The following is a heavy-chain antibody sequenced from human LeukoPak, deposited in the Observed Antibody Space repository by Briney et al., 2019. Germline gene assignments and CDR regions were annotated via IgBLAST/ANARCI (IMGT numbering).Heavy chain of an antibody. D-gene: IGHD3-9*01. CDR3: ARGVYYDILTGYFRWFDP. Sequence: SETLSLTCAVYGGSFSGYYWSWIRQPPGKGLEWIGEINHSGSTNYNPSLKSRVTISVDTSKNQFSLKLSSVTAADTAVYFCARGVYYDILTGYFRWFDPWGQGTLVTVSS. J-gene: IGHJ5*02. CDR2: INHSGST. CDR1: GGSFSGYY. V-gene: IGHV4-34*01.